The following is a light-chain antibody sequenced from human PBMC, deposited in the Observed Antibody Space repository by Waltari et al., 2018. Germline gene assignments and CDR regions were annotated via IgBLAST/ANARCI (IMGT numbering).Light chain of an antibody. CDR2: GVS. Sequence: VMTQSPATLSLSPGERAPLSCRASQSVSSSLAWYQQKPGQAPRLLIYGVSSRATGIPDRFSGSGSGTDFSLTISSLEPEDFAVYYCQQYSNWFTFGPGTKLDI. V-gene: IGKV3-15*01. CDR3: QQYSNWFT. CDR1: QSVSSS. J-gene: IGKJ3*01.